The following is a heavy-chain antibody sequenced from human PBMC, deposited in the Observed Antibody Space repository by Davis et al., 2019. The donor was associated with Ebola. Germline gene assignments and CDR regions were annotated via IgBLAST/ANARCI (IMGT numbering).Heavy chain of an antibody. J-gene: IGHJ4*02. CDR3: ARDEFDY. Sequence: ASVKVSCKAFGYSFTNYAIHWVRQAPGQRLEWMGWINAGNGNTEYSQKFQGRVTITRDTSASTAYMELSSLRSEDTAVYFCARDEFDYWGQGTLVTVSS. CDR1: GYSFTNYA. CDR2: INAGNGNT. V-gene: IGHV1-3*01.